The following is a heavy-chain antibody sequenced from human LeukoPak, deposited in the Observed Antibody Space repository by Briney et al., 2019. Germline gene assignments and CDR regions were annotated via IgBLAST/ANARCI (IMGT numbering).Heavy chain of an antibody. V-gene: IGHV3-9*01. CDR3: AKDIGSGWPYYYGMDV. Sequence: SLRLSCAASGFTFDDYAMHWVRQAPGKGLEWVSGISWNSGSIGYADSVKGRFTISRDNAKNSLYLQMNSLRAEDTALYYCAKDIGSGWPYYYGMDVWGQGTTVTVSS. J-gene: IGHJ6*02. CDR1: GFTFDDYA. D-gene: IGHD6-19*01. CDR2: ISWNSGSI.